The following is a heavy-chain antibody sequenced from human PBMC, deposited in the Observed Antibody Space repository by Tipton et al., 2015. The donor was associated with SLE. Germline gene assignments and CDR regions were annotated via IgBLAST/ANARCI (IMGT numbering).Heavy chain of an antibody. CDR3: ARIDLSNPRTAFDI. J-gene: IGHJ3*02. D-gene: IGHD4-11*01. CDR2: IYYSGNT. CDR1: GGSISSHY. V-gene: IGHV4-59*11. Sequence: TLSLTCTVSGGSISSHYWSWIRQPPGKGLEWIGYIYYSGNTNYNPSLKSRVTISVDSSKNQFSLKLSSVTAADTAVYFCARIDLSNPRTAFDIWGQGTMVTVSS.